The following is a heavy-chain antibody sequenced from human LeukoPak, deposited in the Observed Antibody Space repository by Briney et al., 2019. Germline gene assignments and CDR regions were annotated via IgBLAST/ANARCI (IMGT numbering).Heavy chain of an antibody. V-gene: IGHV1-69*08. J-gene: IGHJ4*02. CDR2: IISVRDTA. CDR1: GGTFISYS. CDR3: ARDPRGGSYYFDN. Sequence: SVKVSCKVSGGTFISYSLSWVRQAPGQGLEWMGRIISVRDTANYAQKFQGRVTITLDQSTSTTYMTLSGLRSEDSAMYHCARDPRGGSYYFDNWGQGTLVTVSS. D-gene: IGHD1-26*01.